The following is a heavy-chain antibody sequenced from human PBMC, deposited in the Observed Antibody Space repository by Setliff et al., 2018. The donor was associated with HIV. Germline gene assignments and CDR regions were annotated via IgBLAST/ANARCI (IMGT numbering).Heavy chain of an antibody. D-gene: IGHD6-13*01. CDR3: ARFAAAGAPGPTDFAY. V-gene: IGHV4-61*02. CDR1: SASINSGSNY. CDR2: IYSTGST. Sequence: SETLSLTCTVSSASINSGSNYWNWIRQPAGKGLEWIGRIYSTGSTNYNPSLKSRVTISLDTSKNQFSLRLSSVSAADTAVYYCARFAAAGAPGPTDFAYWGQGTQVTVSS. J-gene: IGHJ4*02.